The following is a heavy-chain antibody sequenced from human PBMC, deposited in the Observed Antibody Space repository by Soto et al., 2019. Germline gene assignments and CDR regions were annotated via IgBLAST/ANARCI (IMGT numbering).Heavy chain of an antibody. CDR3: ARHISVPRTRGFDY. V-gene: IGHV4-4*02. CDR2: IYHSGTT. CDR1: GASISDNW. Sequence: QVQLQESGPGLVKPSGTLSLTCAVSGASISDNWWCWVRQPPGKGLEWIGEIYHSGTTHYNPSLWSRVAMSVDKSNNRLSLTLTSVTAADTAVYYCARHISVPRTRGFDYWGQGTRVTVSS. D-gene: IGHD2-21*01. J-gene: IGHJ4*02.